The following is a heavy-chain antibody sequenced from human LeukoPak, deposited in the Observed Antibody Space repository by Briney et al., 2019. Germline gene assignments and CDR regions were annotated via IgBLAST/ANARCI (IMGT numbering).Heavy chain of an antibody. CDR3: AIDSEGSSVY. CDR2: ISGDGGST. J-gene: IGHJ4*02. Sequence: GGSLRLSCAASGFTFDDFAMHWVRQAPGKGLEWVSLISGDGGSTYYADSVKGRFTISRDNSKNSLYLQMNSLRTEDTALYYCAIDSEGSSVYWGQRTLVTVSS. V-gene: IGHV3-43*02. CDR1: GFTFDDFA. D-gene: IGHD6-6*01.